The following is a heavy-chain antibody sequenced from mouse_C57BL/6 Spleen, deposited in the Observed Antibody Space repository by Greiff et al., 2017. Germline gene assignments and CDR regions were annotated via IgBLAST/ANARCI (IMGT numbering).Heavy chain of an antibody. V-gene: IGHV1-4*01. J-gene: IGHJ1*03. CDR3: ARSYGNYVWYFDV. D-gene: IGHD2-1*01. Sequence: VQLQQSGAELARPGASVKMSCKASGYTFTSYTMHWVKQRPGQGLEWIGYINPSSGYTKYNQKFKDKATLTADKPSSTAYMQLSSLTSEDSAVXYCARSYGNYVWYFDVWGTGTTVTVSS. CDR1: GYTFTSYT. CDR2: INPSSGYT.